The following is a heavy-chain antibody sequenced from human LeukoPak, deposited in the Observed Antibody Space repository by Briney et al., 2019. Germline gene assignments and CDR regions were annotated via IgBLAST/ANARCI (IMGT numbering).Heavy chain of an antibody. Sequence: GGSLRLSCAASGFTFSSYGMHWVRQAPGKGLEWVAVISYDGSNKYYADSVKGRFTISRDNSKNTLYLQMNSLRAEDTAVYYCAKVHYDILTGYPRAPFDYWGEGTLVTVSS. D-gene: IGHD3-9*01. J-gene: IGHJ4*02. CDR2: ISYDGSNK. V-gene: IGHV3-30*18. CDR1: GFTFSSYG. CDR3: AKVHYDILTGYPRAPFDY.